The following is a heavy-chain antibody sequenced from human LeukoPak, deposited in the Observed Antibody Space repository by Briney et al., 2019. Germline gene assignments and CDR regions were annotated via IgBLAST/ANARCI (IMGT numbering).Heavy chain of an antibody. CDR3: AGNSDFWSGYYTSGFDY. J-gene: IGHJ4*02. CDR2: ISAYNGNT. Sequence: ASVKVSCKASGYTFTSYGISWVRQAPGQGLEWMGWISAYNGNTNYAQKLQGRITMTTDTSTSTAYMELRSLRSDDTAVYYCAGNSDFWSGYYTSGFDYWGQGTLVTVSS. CDR1: GYTFTSYG. V-gene: IGHV1-18*01. D-gene: IGHD3-3*01.